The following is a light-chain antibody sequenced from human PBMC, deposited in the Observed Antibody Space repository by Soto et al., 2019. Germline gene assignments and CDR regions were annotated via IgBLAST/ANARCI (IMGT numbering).Light chain of an antibody. CDR1: SSDVGGYNF. Sequence: QSALTQPASVSGSPGQSITISCTGTSSDVGGYNFVSWYQQHPGKVPKLMIFDVNRRHSGVSDRFSGSKSGNTASLTISVLQAEDEGDYYCCSYTSSRTHVFGSGTKVTVL. CDR2: DVN. V-gene: IGLV2-14*03. J-gene: IGLJ1*01. CDR3: CSYTSSRTHV.